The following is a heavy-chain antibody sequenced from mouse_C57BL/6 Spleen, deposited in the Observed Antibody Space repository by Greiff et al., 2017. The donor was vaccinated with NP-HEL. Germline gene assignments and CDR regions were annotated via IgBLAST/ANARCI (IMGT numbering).Heavy chain of an antibody. Sequence: EVMPVESGAEPVKPGASVKLSCTASGFNIKDHYMHRVKQRTEKGLEWIGRIEPEDGETKYAPKFQGKATITADTFSNTAYLQLSSLTSEDTAVYFCARRVLRWLLYFDYWGQGTTLTVSS. D-gene: IGHD2-3*01. CDR2: IEPEDGET. CDR3: ARRVLRWLLYFDY. V-gene: IGHV14-2*01. CDR1: GFNIKDHY. J-gene: IGHJ2*01.